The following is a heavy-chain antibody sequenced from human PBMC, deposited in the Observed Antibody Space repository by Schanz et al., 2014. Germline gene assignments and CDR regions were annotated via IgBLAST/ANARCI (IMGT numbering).Heavy chain of an antibody. Sequence: VQLLQFGGGVVQPGRSLRLSCAASGFTFSSYAMSWVRQAPGKGLEWVSTISASGGSTYYADSVKGRFTISRDNSKNILYLQMDTLRAEDTAVYYCARDRGYCSGGSCLTFDYWGQGTLVTVSS. J-gene: IGHJ4*02. D-gene: IGHD2-15*01. V-gene: IGHV3-23*01. CDR3: ARDRGYCSGGSCLTFDY. CDR1: GFTFSSYA. CDR2: ISASGGST.